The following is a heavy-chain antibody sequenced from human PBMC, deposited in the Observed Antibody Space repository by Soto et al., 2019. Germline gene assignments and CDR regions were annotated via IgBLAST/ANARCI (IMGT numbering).Heavy chain of an antibody. CDR2: ISGSGGST. CDR3: AKGRYGSGSYSSYYYYGMDV. J-gene: IGHJ6*02. D-gene: IGHD3-10*01. Sequence: GGSLRLSCAASGFTFSSYAMSWVRQAPGKGLEWVSAISGSGGSTYYADSVKGRFTISRDNSKNTLYLQMNSLRAEDTAVYYCAKGRYGSGSYSSYYYYGMDVWGQGTTVTVSS. CDR1: GFTFSSYA. V-gene: IGHV3-23*01.